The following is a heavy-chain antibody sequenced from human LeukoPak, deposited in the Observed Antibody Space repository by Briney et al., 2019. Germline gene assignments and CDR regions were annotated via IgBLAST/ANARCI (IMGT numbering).Heavy chain of an antibody. CDR2: INPSGDNT. CDR1: GYTFTNNF. J-gene: IGHJ5*02. D-gene: IGHD5-12*01. V-gene: IGHV1-46*01. CDR3: ARDNSVGDSAWWFDP. Sequence: ASVKVSCEASGYTFTNNFMHWVRQAPEQGLEWMGIINPSGDNTWYAQKFQGRVTMTRDMATSTDYMEVSSLRSEDTAVYYCARDNSVGDSAWWFDPWGQGTLVTVSS.